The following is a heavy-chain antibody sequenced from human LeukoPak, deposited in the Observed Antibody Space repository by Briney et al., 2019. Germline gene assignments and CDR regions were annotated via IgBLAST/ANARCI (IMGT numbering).Heavy chain of an antibody. Sequence: SETLSLTCTVSGGSIRNYYWTWIRQPPGKGLEWIGYIYSSGTTNYNPSLKSRVTMSVDTSENQFSLKLNSVTAADTAVYYCARYKNYYYGLDVWGQGTTVTVSS. D-gene: IGHD1-1*01. CDR2: IYSSGTT. CDR1: GGSIRNYY. J-gene: IGHJ6*02. CDR3: ARYKNYYYGLDV. V-gene: IGHV4-59*01.